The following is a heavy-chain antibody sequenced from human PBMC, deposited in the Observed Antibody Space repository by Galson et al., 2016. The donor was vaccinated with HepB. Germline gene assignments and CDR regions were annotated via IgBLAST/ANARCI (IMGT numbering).Heavy chain of an antibody. CDR1: GFTFSGYS. J-gene: IGHJ4*02. V-gene: IGHV3-48*02. Sequence: SLRLSCAGSGFTFSGYSMNWVRQAPGKGLEWISYISRVSDNMYYTDSVRGRFTISRNNAKSSLFLQMNSLRDEDTAVYYCAREESSGSYCNYWGQGTLVTVSP. D-gene: IGHD1-26*01. CDR2: ISRVSDNM. CDR3: AREESSGSYCNY.